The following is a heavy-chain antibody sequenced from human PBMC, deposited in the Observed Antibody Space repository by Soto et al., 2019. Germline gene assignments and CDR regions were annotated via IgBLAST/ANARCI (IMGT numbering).Heavy chain of an antibody. D-gene: IGHD3-16*01. V-gene: IGHV3-7*03. CDR3: ARARGVDS. J-gene: IGHJ5*01. CDR1: GFTFSNHW. CDR2: IKADGSEK. Sequence: EVHLVESGGGLVQPGGSLRLSCAGSGFTFSNHWMNWVRQAPGKGLEWVANIKADGSEKYYVDSVKGRFTISRDNAKNSLYLQMNSLRAEDTAVYYCARARGVDSWCQGTLVTVSS.